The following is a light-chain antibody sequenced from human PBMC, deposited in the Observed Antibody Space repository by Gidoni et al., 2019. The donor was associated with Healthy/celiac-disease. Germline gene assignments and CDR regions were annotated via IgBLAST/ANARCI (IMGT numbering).Light chain of an antibody. V-gene: IGLV2-11*01. CDR3: CSYAGLRV. J-gene: IGLJ2*01. Sequence: PSGVPDRFSGSKSGNTASLTISGLQTEDEADYYCCSYAGLRVFGGGTKLTVL.